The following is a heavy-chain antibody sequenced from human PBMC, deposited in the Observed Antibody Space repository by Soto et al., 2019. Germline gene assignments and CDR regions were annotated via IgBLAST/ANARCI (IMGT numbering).Heavy chain of an antibody. D-gene: IGHD3-16*01. CDR1: GFTFSSYA. V-gene: IGHV3-23*01. CDR2: ISGSGGST. Sequence: PGGSLRLSCAASGFTFSSYAMSWVRQAPGEGLEWVSAISGSGGSTYYADSVRGRFTISRDNSKNTLYLQMNSLRAEDTAVYYCPKRFQKYYYGMDVWGQGTTVTVSS. J-gene: IGHJ6*02. CDR3: PKRFQKYYYGMDV.